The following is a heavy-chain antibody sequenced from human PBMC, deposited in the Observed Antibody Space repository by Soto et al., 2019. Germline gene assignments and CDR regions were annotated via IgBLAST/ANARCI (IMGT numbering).Heavy chain of an antibody. CDR3: ARMATFGSLNGFDA. J-gene: IGHJ5*02. CDR2: MNPGSGDT. CDR1: GYSFTNHD. V-gene: IGHV1-8*01. D-gene: IGHD3-16*01. Sequence: VASVKVSCKASGYSFTNHDVSWVRQATGQGLEWMGWMNPGSGDTGYAQKFQGRVTMTRDISTATAYMELSSLRSDDTATYYCARMATFGSLNGFDAWGQGTLVTVSS.